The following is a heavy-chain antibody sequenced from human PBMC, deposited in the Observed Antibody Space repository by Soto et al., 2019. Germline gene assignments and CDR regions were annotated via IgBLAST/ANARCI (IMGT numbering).Heavy chain of an antibody. CDR3: ARVGVLAAAGTDDAFDI. J-gene: IGHJ3*02. CDR2: ISAYNGNT. CDR1: GYNFTRYG. D-gene: IGHD6-13*01. V-gene: IGHV1-18*01. Sequence: ASGKVYSKASGYNFTRYGISWVRQAPGQGFEWMGWISAYNGNTNYAQKLQGRVTMTTDTSTSTAYMELRSLRSDDTAVYYCARVGVLAAAGTDDAFDIWGQGTMVTVSS.